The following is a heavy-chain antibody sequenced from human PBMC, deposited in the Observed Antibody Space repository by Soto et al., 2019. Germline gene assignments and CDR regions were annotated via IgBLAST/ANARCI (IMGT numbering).Heavy chain of an antibody. J-gene: IGHJ6*03. D-gene: IGHD3-3*01. V-gene: IGHV4-59*01. CDR1: GGSISSYY. CDR2: IYYSGST. CDR3: ASINSDHDFWSGYPEEYYYYYMDV. Sequence: SETLSLTCTVSGGSISSYYWSWIRQPPGKGLEWIGYIYYSGSTNYNPSLKSRVTISVDTFKNQFSLKLSSVTAADTAVYYCASINSDHDFWSGYPEEYYYYYMDVWGKGTTVTVSS.